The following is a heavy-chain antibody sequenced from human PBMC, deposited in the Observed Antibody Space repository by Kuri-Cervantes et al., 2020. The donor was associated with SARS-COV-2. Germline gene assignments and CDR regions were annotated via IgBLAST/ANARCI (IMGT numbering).Heavy chain of an antibody. D-gene: IGHD2-15*01. J-gene: IGHJ6*02. CDR3: ARDNYCSGGSCYSYYYGMDV. Sequence: ASAKVSCKASGYTFTSYGISWVRQAPGQGLGWRGWISNYNGNTDYAQKLQGRVTMTTDTSTSTAYMELRSLRSDDTAVYYCARDNYCSGGSCYSYYYGMDVWGQGTTVTVSS. CDR2: ISNYNGNT. CDR1: GYTFTSYG. V-gene: IGHV1-18*04.